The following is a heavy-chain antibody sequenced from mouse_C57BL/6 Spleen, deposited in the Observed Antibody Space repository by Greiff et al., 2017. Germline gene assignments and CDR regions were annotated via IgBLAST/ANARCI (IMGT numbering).Heavy chain of an antibody. J-gene: IGHJ2*01. V-gene: IGHV5-9*01. Sequence: EVNLVESGGGLVKPGGSLKLSCAASGFTFSSYTMSWVRQTPEKRLEWVATISGGGGNTYYPDSVKGRFTISRDNAKNTLYLQMSSLRSEDTALYYCARPGGSSPFDYWGQGTTLTVSS. D-gene: IGHD1-1*01. CDR1: GFTFSSYT. CDR3: ARPGGSSPFDY. CDR2: ISGGGGNT.